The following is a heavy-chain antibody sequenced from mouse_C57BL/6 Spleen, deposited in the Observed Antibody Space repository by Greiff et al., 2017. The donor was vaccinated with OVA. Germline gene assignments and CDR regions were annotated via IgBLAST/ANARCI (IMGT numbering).Heavy chain of an antibody. D-gene: IGHD1-1*01. CDR2: INPNYGTT. CDR1: GYSFTDYN. J-gene: IGHJ3*01. V-gene: IGHV1-39*01. CDR3: TSGYYYGSSFAWFAY. Sequence: EVQLVESGPELVKPGASVKISCKASGYSFTDYNMNWVKQSNGKSLEWIGVINPNYGTTSYNQKFKGKATLTVDQSSSTAYMQLNSLTSEDSAVYYCTSGYYYGSSFAWFAYWGQGTLVTVSA.